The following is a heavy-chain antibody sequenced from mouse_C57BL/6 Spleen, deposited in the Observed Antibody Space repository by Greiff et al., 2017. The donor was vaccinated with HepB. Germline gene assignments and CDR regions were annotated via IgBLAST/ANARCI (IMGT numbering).Heavy chain of an antibody. Sequence: EVQLVESGGGLVQPGGSMKLSCAASGFTFSDAWMDWVRQSPEKGLEWVAEIRNKANNHATYYAESVKGRFTISRDDSKSSVSLQMNSLRAEDTGIYYCTSSQTEREYFDYWGQGTTLTVSS. V-gene: IGHV6-6*01. CDR2: IRNKANNHAT. CDR1: GFTFSDAW. CDR3: TSSQTEREYFDY. J-gene: IGHJ2*01. D-gene: IGHD4-1*01.